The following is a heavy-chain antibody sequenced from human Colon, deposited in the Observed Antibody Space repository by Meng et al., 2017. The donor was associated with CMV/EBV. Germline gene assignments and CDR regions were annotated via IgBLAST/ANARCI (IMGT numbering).Heavy chain of an antibody. J-gene: IGHJ6*02. CDR3: ARDQEWELLQANYGMDV. CDR2: IKQDGSEK. V-gene: IGHV3-7*01. CDR1: GFSFNMYW. D-gene: IGHD1-26*01. Sequence: GESLKISCAASGFSFNMYWMSWVRQAPGKGLEWVANIKQDGSEKHYVASVEGRFTSSRDNAKNSLYLQMDSLRADDTAVYYCARDQEWELLQANYGMDVWGQGTTVTV.